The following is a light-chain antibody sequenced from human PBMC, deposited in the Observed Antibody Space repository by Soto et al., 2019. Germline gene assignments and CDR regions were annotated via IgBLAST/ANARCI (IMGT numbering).Light chain of an antibody. Sequence: DIQMTQSPSTLSGSVGDRVTITCRASQTISSWLAWYQQKPGKAPKLLIYKASTLKSGVPSRFSGSGSGTDFTLTISSLQSEDFAVYHCQQYSYWPWTFGQGTKVDIK. V-gene: IGKV1-5*03. CDR2: KAS. J-gene: IGKJ1*01. CDR1: QTISSW. CDR3: QQYSYWPWT.